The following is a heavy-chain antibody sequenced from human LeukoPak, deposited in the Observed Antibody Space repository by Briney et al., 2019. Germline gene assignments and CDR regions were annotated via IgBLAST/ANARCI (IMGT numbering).Heavy chain of an antibody. CDR3: ARYHDAFDI. J-gene: IGHJ3*02. V-gene: IGHV4-30-4*01. CDR2: IYYSGST. CDR1: GGTISSGDYY. D-gene: IGHD2-2*01. Sequence: SETLSLTCTVSGGTISSGDYYWSWIRQPPGKGLEWIGYIYYSGSTYYNPSLKSRVTISVDTTKNQFFLKLSSVTAADTAVYYCARYHDAFDIWGQGTMVTVSS.